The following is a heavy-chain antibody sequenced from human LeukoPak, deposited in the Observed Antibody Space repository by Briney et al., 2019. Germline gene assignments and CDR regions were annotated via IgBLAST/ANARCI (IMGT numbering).Heavy chain of an antibody. J-gene: IGHJ5*02. CDR1: GGSINLYY. V-gene: IGHV4-4*07. Sequence: PSVTLSLTCTVSGGSINLYYWSWIRQPAGKGRVWIGRIYPSGSTNYNPSLKSRVTMSVDTSKNQFSLKLSSVAAADTAVYYCARDTEYCSSTSCQNWIDPWGQGTLVTVSS. CDR3: ARDTEYCSSTSCQNWIDP. D-gene: IGHD2-2*01. CDR2: IYPSGST.